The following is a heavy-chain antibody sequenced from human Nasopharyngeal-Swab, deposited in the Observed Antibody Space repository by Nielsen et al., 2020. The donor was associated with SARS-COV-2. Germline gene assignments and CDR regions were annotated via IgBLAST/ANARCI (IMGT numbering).Heavy chain of an antibody. J-gene: IGHJ2*01. CDR1: GYSFTTKW. CDR3: ARGPRYFDL. CDR2: IYPGDPDT. D-gene: IGHD2-15*01. V-gene: IGHV5-51*01. Sequence: GESLKISCRTSGYSFTTKWIGWVRQMPGKGLEWVGSIYPGDPDTRYSPSVQGQVTISADKSISTAYLQWSTLKASDTAIYYCARGPRYFDLWGRGTLVTVSS.